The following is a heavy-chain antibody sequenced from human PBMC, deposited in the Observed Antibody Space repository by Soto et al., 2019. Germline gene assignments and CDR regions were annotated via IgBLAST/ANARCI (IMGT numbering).Heavy chain of an antibody. CDR1: GYTFTSYG. J-gene: IGHJ4*02. Sequence: QVQLVQSGAEVKKPGASVKVSCKASGYTFTSYGISWVRQAPGQGLEWMGWISAYNGNTNYAQKLQGRVTLTTDTTTSTAYMELRSLRSDDTAVYYCARGAHYDSSGYCLDYWGQGTLVTVSS. D-gene: IGHD3-22*01. V-gene: IGHV1-18*04. CDR3: ARGAHYDSSGYCLDY. CDR2: ISAYNGNT.